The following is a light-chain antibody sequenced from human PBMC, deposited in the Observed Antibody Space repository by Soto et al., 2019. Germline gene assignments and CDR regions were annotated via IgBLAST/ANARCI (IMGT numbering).Light chain of an antibody. J-gene: IGKJ1*01. Sequence: DIQMTQSPSTLSASVGDRVTITCPASQSISSYLNWYQQKPGKAPKLLIYAASSLQSGVPSRFSGSGSGTDFTLTISSLQPEDFATYYCQQSYSTPRAFGQGTNVDIK. CDR2: AAS. CDR3: QQSYSTPRA. V-gene: IGKV1-39*01. CDR1: QSISSY.